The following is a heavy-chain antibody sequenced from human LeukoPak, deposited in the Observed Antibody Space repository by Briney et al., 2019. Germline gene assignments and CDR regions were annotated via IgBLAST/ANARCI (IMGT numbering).Heavy chain of an antibody. CDR3: ARERGDYYHGMDV. V-gene: IGHV3-21*01. CDR2: ISGTGTYR. Sequence: PGGSLRLSCAASGFSFSSYSMNWVRQAPGKGLEWVSLISGTGTYRYYADSVKGRFTISRDNAKNSMYLQMDSLRDEDTAVYYCARERGDYYHGMDVWGQGTTVTVSS. D-gene: IGHD3-16*01. J-gene: IGHJ6*02. CDR1: GFSFSSYS.